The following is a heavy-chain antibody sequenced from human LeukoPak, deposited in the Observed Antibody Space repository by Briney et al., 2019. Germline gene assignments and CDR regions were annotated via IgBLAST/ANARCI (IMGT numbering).Heavy chain of an antibody. J-gene: IGHJ3*02. D-gene: IGHD2-2*02. CDR3: ARENRGYCSSTSCYTAFDI. Sequence: ASVKVSCKASGYTFTSYGISWVRQAPGQGLEWMGWISAYNGNTNYAQKLQGRVTMTTDTSTSTAYMELRSLRSDDTAVYYCARENRGYCSSTSCYTAFDIWGQGTMVTVSS. V-gene: IGHV1-18*01. CDR2: ISAYNGNT. CDR1: GYTFTSYG.